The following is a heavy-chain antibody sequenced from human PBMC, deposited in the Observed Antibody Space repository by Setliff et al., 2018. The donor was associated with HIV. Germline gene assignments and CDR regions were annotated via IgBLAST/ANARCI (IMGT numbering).Heavy chain of an antibody. J-gene: IGHJ4*02. D-gene: IGHD2-2*01. CDR3: ARHSGGDQLLREFDY. Sequence: LSLTCTVSGGSISSSSYYWGWIRQPPGKGLEWIGTIYHSGSTYYNPSLKSRVTISVDTSKNQFSLELSSVTAADTAIFYCARHSGGDQLLREFDYWGQGTLVTVSS. CDR2: IYHSGST. CDR1: GGSISSSSYY. V-gene: IGHV4-39*01.